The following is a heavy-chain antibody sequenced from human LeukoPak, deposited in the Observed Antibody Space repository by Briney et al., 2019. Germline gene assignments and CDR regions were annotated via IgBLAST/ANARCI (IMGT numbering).Heavy chain of an antibody. D-gene: IGHD4-17*01. CDR3: AKGRRDNSTYGTFDS. CDR2: ISGNGENT. V-gene: IGHV3-43*02. J-gene: IGHJ4*02. CDR1: GFTFDDYA. Sequence: GGSLRLSCTASGFTFDDYAMHWVRQTPGKGLEWVSLISGNGENTYYADSVKGRFTISRDTSKNSLYLQMNSLRTEDTAFYSCAKGRRDNSTYGTFDSWGQGTPVTVSS.